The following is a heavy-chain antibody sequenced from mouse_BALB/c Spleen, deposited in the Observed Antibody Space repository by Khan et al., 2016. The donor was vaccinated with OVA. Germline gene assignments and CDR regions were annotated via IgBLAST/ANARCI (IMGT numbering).Heavy chain of an antibody. CDR3: ARGGYGAFAF. CDR1: GFTFSDYY. D-gene: IGHD2-14*01. J-gene: IGHJ3*01. CDR2: ISDGGTYT. V-gene: IGHV5-4*02. Sequence: EVELVESGGGLVKPGGSLKLSCAASGFTFSDYYMYWVRQTPEKRLEWVATISDGGTYTYYPDSVKGRFTISRDNAKNNLYLQMRSLKSEDTAAYYCARGGYGAFAFWGQGTLLTVSA.